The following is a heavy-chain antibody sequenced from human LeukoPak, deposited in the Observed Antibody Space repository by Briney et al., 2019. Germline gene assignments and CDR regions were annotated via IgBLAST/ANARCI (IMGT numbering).Heavy chain of an antibody. J-gene: IGHJ4*02. Sequence: ASVKVSCKASGYTFSDYYLHWVRQAPGQGLEYMGWINPNSGYTKYSQSFQGRVTMTRDTSISTAYMELSRLISDDTAVYYRARGDTMVRGLISDYWGQGTLVTVSS. CDR2: INPNSGYT. CDR1: GYTFSDYY. D-gene: IGHD3-10*01. V-gene: IGHV1-2*02. CDR3: ARGDTMVRGLISDY.